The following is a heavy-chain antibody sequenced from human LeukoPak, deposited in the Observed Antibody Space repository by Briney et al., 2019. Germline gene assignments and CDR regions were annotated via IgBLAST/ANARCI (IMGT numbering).Heavy chain of an antibody. CDR1: GFTVSSNY. J-gene: IGHJ3*02. Sequence: GGSLRLSCAASGFTVSSNYMSWVRQAPGKGLEWVSVIYSGGSTYYADSVKGRFTISRDNSKNTLYLQMNSLRAEDTAVYYCAREGSDSSIWYFSNAFDIWGQGTMVTVSS. CDR2: IYSGGST. D-gene: IGHD6-13*01. V-gene: IGHV3-66*01. CDR3: AREGSDSSIWYFSNAFDI.